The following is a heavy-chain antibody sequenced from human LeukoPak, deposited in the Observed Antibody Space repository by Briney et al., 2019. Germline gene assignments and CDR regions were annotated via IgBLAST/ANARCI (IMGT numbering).Heavy chain of an antibody. J-gene: IGHJ4*02. Sequence: PSETLSLTCSVSGGSISSSSSYWGWIRQPPGKGLEWIGSIYYSGSSFDNPALKSRVTISVDTSKNQFSLKLSSVTAAGTAVYYCARHRSGWLQSSFDYWGQGTLVTVSS. V-gene: IGHV4-39*01. D-gene: IGHD5-24*01. CDR3: ARHRSGWLQSSFDY. CDR2: IYYSGSS. CDR1: GGSISSSSSY.